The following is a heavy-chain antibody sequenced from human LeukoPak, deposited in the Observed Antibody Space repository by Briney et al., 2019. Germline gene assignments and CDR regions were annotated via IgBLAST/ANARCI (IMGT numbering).Heavy chain of an antibody. V-gene: IGHV3-30*02. Sequence: GGSLRLSCAASGFTVSSNYMSWVRQAPGKGLEWVAFIRYDGTEKYYADSVRGRFTFSRDNSKNTLYLQMNSLRPEDTAVYYCTKGENYDLDYWGQGTLVTVSS. CDR2: IRYDGTEK. D-gene: IGHD3-3*01. CDR3: TKGENYDLDY. CDR1: GFTVSSNY. J-gene: IGHJ4*02.